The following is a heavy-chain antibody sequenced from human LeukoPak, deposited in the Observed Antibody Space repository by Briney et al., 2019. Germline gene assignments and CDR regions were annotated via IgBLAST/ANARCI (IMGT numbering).Heavy chain of an antibody. CDR2: IYYSGST. V-gene: IGHV4-31*03. D-gene: IGHD2-2*01. J-gene: IGHJ5*02. CDR1: GCSISSGGYY. Sequence: SQTLSLTCTVSGCSISSGGYYWSWIPQHPGKGLEWIGYIYYSGSTYYNPSLKSRVTISVDTSKNQFSLKLSSVTAADTAVYYCARAGGVVVPAHFDPWGQGTLVTVSS. CDR3: ARAGGVVVPAHFDP.